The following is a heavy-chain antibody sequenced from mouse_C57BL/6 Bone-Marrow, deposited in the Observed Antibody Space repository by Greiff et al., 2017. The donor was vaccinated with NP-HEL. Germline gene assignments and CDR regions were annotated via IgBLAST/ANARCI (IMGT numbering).Heavy chain of an antibody. D-gene: IGHD4-1*01. CDR2: ISDGGSYT. Sequence: EVKLVESGGGLVKPGGSLKLSCAASGFTFSSYAMSWVRPTPEKRLEWVATISDGGSYTYYPDNVKGRFTISRDNAKNNLYLQMSHLKSEDTAMYYCARGPNWDGFAYWGQGTLVTVSA. CDR1: GFTFSSYA. CDR3: ARGPNWDGFAY. J-gene: IGHJ3*01. V-gene: IGHV5-4*03.